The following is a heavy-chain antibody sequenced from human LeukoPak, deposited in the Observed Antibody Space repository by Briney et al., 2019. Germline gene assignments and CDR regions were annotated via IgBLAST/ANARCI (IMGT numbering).Heavy chain of an antibody. CDR3: ARGGGYYV. Sequence: GGSLRLSCVVSGITFDGYAMHWVRQAPGKGLEWVSLISEDGVSTYYADSVKGRFTISRDNAKNSLYLRMNSLRAEDTAVYYCARGGGYYVWGQGALVTVSS. CDR1: GITFDGYA. J-gene: IGHJ4*02. D-gene: IGHD3-22*01. V-gene: IGHV3-43*02. CDR2: ISEDGVST.